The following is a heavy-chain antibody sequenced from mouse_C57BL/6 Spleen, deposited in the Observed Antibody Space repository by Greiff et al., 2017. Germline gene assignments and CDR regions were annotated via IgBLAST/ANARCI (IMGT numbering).Heavy chain of an antibody. V-gene: IGHV1-9*01. CDR1: GYTFTGYW. D-gene: IGHD2-5*01. CDR3: AIRYRNYLNCCDY. J-gene: IGHJ2*01. Sequence: QVQLQQSGAELMKPGASVKLSCKASGYTFTGYWIEWVKQRPGHGLEWIGEILPGGGSTNYNQKFKGKATFTADTSSNTAYLQLSSLTTEDSAIDYCAIRYRNYLNCCDYRGQGTTLTVSA. CDR2: ILPGGGST.